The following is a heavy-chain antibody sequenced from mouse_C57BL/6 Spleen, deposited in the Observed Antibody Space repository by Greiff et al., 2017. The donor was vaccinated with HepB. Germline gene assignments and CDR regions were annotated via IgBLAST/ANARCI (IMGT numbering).Heavy chain of an antibody. J-gene: IGHJ2*01. CDR1: GYTFTDYE. Sequence: QVQLQQSGAELVRPGASVTLSCKASGYTFTDYEMHWVKQTPVHGLEWIGAIDPETGGTAYNQKFKGKAILTADKSSSTAYMELRSLTSEDSAVYYCTRPPLYDYGHYFDYWGQGTTLTVSS. V-gene: IGHV1-15*01. D-gene: IGHD1-1*01. CDR3: TRPPLYDYGHYFDY. CDR2: IDPETGGT.